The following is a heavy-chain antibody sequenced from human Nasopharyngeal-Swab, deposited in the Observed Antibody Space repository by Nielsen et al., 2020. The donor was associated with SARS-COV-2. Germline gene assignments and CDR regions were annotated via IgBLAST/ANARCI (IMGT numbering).Heavy chain of an antibody. CDR1: GFTVSSNY. CDR2: IYSGGST. Sequence: GESLKISCAASGFTVSSNYMSWVRQAPGKGLEWVSVIYSGGSTYYADSVKGRFTISRDNSKNTLCLQMNSLRAEDTAVYYCAGAGPRAYYYYMDVWGKGTTVTVSS. CDR3: AGAGPRAYYYYMDV. J-gene: IGHJ6*03. V-gene: IGHV3-53*01.